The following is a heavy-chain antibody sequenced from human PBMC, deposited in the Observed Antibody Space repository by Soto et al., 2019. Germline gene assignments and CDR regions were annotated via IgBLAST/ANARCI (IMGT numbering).Heavy chain of an antibody. Sequence: HPGGSLRLCCAASGVTVNFYGMHWVRQAPGQGLVWVSHIHSDGSTTTYADSVKGRFTISRDNAKNTLYLQMNSLRAEDTAVYYCVRGDKGGFDLWGQGTTVTVSS. CDR2: IHSDGSTT. J-gene: IGHJ3*01. CDR3: VRGDKGGFDL. V-gene: IGHV3-74*01. D-gene: IGHD2-21*02. CDR1: GVTVNFYG.